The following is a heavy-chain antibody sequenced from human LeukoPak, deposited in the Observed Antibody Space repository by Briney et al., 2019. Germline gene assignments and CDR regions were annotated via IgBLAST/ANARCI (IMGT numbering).Heavy chain of an antibody. V-gene: IGHV4-59*11. CDR3: ARDRGCCSGGSCYQLGWFDP. D-gene: IGHD2-15*01. CDR1: GGSISSHY. J-gene: IGHJ5*02. CDR2: IYYSGST. Sequence: PSETLSLTCTVSGGSISSHYWSSIRQPPRKGLEWIGYIYYSGSTNYNPSLKSRVTISVDTSKNQFSLKLSSVTAADTAVYYCARDRGCCSGGSCYQLGWFDPWGQGTLVTVSS.